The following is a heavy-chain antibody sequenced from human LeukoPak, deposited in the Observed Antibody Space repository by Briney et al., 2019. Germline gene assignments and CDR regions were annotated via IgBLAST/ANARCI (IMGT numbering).Heavy chain of an antibody. J-gene: IGHJ5*02. CDR1: GGSISSSSYY. V-gene: IGHV4-39*07. CDR2: IYYSGST. Sequence: PSETLSLTCTVSGGSISSSSYYWGWIRQPPGKGLEWIGSIYYSGSTNYNPSLKSRVTISVDTSKNQFSLKLSSVTAADTAVYYCARLKGYGSGSYRNNWFDPWGQGTLVTVSS. D-gene: IGHD3-10*01. CDR3: ARLKGYGSGSYRNNWFDP.